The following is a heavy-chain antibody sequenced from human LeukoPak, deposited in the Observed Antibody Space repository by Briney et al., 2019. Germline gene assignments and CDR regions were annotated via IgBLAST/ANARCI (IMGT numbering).Heavy chain of an antibody. D-gene: IGHD3-3*01. Sequence: PGGSLRLSCAASGFTFTSYGMSWVRQAPGKGLEWVSAISGSGVSTYYTDSVKGRFIISRDNSKNSLSLQMNILTAEDTATYYCAKGVVSGTLYYYGLDVWGQGTTVIVSS. V-gene: IGHV3-23*01. CDR3: AKGVVSGTLYYYGLDV. J-gene: IGHJ6*02. CDR1: GFTFTSYG. CDR2: ISGSGVST.